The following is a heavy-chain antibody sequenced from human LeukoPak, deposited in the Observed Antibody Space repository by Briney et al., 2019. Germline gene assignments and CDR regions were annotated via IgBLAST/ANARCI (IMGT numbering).Heavy chain of an antibody. CDR3: ATRRGVALSSPGLPDFFDY. CDR2: FDPEDGET. J-gene: IGHJ4*02. Sequence: ASVKVSCKVSGYTLTELSMHWVRQAPGKGLEWMGGFDPEDGETIYAQKFQGTVTMTEDTSTDTAYMELSSLRSEDTAVYYCATRRGVALSSPGLPDFFDYWGQGTLVTVSS. D-gene: IGHD3-10*01. CDR1: GYTLTELS. V-gene: IGHV1-24*01.